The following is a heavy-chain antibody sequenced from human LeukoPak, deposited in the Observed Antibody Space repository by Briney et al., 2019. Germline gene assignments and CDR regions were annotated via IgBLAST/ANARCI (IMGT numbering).Heavy chain of an antibody. D-gene: IGHD6-13*01. Sequence: SVKVSCKASGGTFSSYAISWVRQAPGQGLEWMGGIIPIFGTANYAQKFQGRVTITADKSTGTACMELSSLRSEDTAVYYCARDSGAAGPDYWGQGTLVTVSS. CDR1: GGTFSSYA. CDR2: IIPIFGTA. J-gene: IGHJ4*02. CDR3: ARDSGAAGPDY. V-gene: IGHV1-69*06.